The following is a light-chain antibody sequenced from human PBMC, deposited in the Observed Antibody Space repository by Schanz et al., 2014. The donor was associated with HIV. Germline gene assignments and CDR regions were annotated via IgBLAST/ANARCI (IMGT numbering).Light chain of an antibody. V-gene: IGKV3-20*01. CDR1: QSVGGSQ. CDR2: ATS. J-gene: IGKJ1*01. Sequence: EIVLTQSPGRLSLSPGERATLSCRASQSVGGSQLAWFQLKRGQPPRLLIYATSFRAVGIPDRFSGSGSETYFTLTISRLEPADIAVYYCQQYGGSPTFGQGTKVEIK. CDR3: QQYGGSPT.